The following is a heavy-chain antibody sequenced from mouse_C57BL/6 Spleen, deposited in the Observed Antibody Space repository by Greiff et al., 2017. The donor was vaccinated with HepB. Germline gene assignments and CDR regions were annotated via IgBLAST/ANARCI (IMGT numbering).Heavy chain of an antibody. CDR2: IGPGSGST. D-gene: IGHD2-4*01. V-gene: IGHV1-77*01. CDR3: YKWEDYDVNALDY. CDR1: GYTFTDYY. J-gene: IGHJ4*01. Sequence: VQGVESGAELVKPGASVKISCKASGYTFTDYYINWVKQRPGQGLEWIGKIGPGSGSTYYHEKFKGKATLTADKSSSTAYMQHSRLTSEEYAVYFFYKWEDYDVNALDYWGQGTSVTVSS.